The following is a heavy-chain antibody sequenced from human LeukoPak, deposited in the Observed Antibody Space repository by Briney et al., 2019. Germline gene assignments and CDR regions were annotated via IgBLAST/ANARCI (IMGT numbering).Heavy chain of an antibody. V-gene: IGHV3-11*01. CDR1: GFTFIDYY. D-gene: IGHD2-2*01. Sequence: GGSLILSCAASGFTFIDYYMSWIRQAPGKELEGVSYISSSGSTIYYADSVKGRFTISRANAKSSIYLQMYSLRAEDTAIYYCARIGHDLYQTFDFWRNGNLITVSS. CDR2: ISSSGSTI. CDR3: ARIGHDLYQTFDF. J-gene: IGHJ4*01.